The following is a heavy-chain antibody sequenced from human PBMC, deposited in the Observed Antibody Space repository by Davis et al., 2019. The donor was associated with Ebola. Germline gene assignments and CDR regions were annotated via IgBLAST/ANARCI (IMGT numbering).Heavy chain of an antibody. V-gene: IGHV3-21*04. D-gene: IGHD5-18*01. Sequence: GESLKISCAASGFTLSDYSMNWVRQAPGKGLEWVSSISDTGTYIFYADSVKGRFTISRDNAKNSLYLQMNSLRAEDTAVYYCARETSMVEDWGQGTLVTVSS. J-gene: IGHJ4*02. CDR2: ISDTGTYI. CDR3: ARETSMVED. CDR1: GFTLSDYS.